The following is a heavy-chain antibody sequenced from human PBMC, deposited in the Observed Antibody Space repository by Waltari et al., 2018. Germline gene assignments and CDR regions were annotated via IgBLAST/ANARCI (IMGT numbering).Heavy chain of an antibody. Sequence: QVQLQESGPGLVKPSQTLSLICTVSGGSITSGNYYWTWIRQPAGKGLEWIGRIYTTGTTTYNPSRRSRVTILVDTSNNHFSLRLSSVTAADTAVYYCAREPSVAARSYWYFDLWGRGTLVTVSS. J-gene: IGHJ2*01. CDR3: AREPSVAARSYWYFDL. CDR2: IYTTGTT. D-gene: IGHD6-6*01. CDR1: GGSITSGNYY. V-gene: IGHV4-61*02.